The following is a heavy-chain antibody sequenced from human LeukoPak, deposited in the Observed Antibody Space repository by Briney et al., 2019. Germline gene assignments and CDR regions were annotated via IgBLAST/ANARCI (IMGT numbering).Heavy chain of an antibody. Sequence: GGSLRLSCAASRFTFISYAMSSGRPAPGKRLECGSAIIVSGGSTYYAYSLRGRFTISRDNSKNTLYLHMNSLRAHDTAVYYFARGTSGYHNTGGQGTLVTVS. CDR1: RFTFISYA. V-gene: IGHV3-23*01. J-gene: IGHJ4*02. D-gene: IGHD5-12*01. CDR2: IIVSGGST. CDR3: ARGTSGYHNT.